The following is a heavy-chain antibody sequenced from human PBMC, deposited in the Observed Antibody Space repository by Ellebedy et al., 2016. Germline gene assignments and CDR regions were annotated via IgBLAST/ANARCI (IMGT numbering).Heavy chain of an antibody. D-gene: IGHD5-12*01. CDR2: INAYNGDT. J-gene: IGHJ5*02. CDR1: GYTFSNFG. CDR3: ARDAVYVATIRGWFDP. Sequence: ASVKVSCKASGYTFSNFGINWVRQAPGQGLEWMGWINAYNGDTTYSQKFQGRVTMTTDTSTSTAFMELRSLGSDDTAVYYCARDAVYVATIRGWFDPWGQGTLVTVSS. V-gene: IGHV1-18*01.